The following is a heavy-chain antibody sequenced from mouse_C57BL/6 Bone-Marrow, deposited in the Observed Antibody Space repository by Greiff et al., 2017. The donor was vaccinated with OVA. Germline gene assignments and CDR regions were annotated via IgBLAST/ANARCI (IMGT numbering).Heavy chain of an antibody. CDR3: ARIGLYDYDGFAY. CDR2: IWWDDDK. J-gene: IGHJ3*01. V-gene: IGHV8-8*01. Sequence: QVQLQQSGPGLLQPSQTLSLTCSFSGFSLSTFGMGVGWIRQPSGKGLEWLAHIWWDDDKYYNPALKSRLTISKDTSKNQVFLKIANVDTADTATYYCARIGLYDYDGFAYWGQGTLVTVSA. CDR1: GFSLSTFGMG. D-gene: IGHD2-4*01.